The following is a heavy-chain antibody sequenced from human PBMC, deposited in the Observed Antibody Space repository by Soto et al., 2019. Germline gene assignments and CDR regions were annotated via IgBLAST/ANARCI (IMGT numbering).Heavy chain of an antibody. J-gene: IGHJ4*02. CDR3: ANKGGGDRILDY. V-gene: IGHV2-5*02. CDR1: GFSLRTSGVG. CDR2: IYWDGYK. Sequence: QITLKESGPTLVKPTQTLTLTCAFSGFSLRTSGVGVGWIRQPPGKALEWLALIYWDGYKHYSPSLKSRLTLTEDTSKNPVVLKMTNMDPVDTATYYCANKGGGDRILDYWGQGTLVTVSS. D-gene: IGHD3-16*01.